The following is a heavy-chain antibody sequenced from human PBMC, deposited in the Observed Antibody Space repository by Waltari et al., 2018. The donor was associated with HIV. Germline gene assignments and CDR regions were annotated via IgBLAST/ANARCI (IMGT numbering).Heavy chain of an antibody. V-gene: IGHV3-23*04. CDR1: GFTFSSYA. Sequence: EVQLVESGGGLVQPGGSLRLSSAASGFTFSSYAMNLVRQAPGKGLVWVAAISGSGGSTNYADSVNGRFTISRDNTRNTLYLHMNSLRAEDTAVYYCAKDLLGENAFWGQGTLVTVSS. CDR2: ISGSGGST. J-gene: IGHJ4*02. D-gene: IGHD3-16*01. CDR3: AKDLLGENAF.